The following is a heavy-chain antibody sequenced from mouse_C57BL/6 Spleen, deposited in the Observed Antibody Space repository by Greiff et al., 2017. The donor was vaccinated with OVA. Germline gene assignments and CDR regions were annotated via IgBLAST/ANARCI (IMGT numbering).Heavy chain of an antibody. D-gene: IGHD1-1*01. CDR1: GFTFSSYA. V-gene: IGHV5-4*01. J-gene: IGHJ1*03. CDR2: ISDGGSYT. Sequence: EVQLQESGGGLVKPGGSLKLSCAASGFTFSSYAMSWVRQTPEKRLEWVATISDGGSYTYYPDNVKGRFTISRDNAKNNLSLQMSHLKSEDTAMYYCARELITTVVATRYWYFDVWGTGTTVTVSS. CDR3: ARELITTVVATRYWYFDV.